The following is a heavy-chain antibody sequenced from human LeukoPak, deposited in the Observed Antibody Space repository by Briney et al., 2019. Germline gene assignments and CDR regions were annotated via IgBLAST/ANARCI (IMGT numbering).Heavy chain of an antibody. CDR1: GGSISSGGYY. Sequence: SETLSLTCTVSGGSISSGGYYWSWIRQHPGKGLEWIGYIYYSGSTYYNPSLKSRVTISVDTSENQFSLKLSSVTAADTAVYYCASNPLDSSGLQNYWGQGTLVTVSS. D-gene: IGHD3-22*01. CDR2: IYYSGST. CDR3: ASNPLDSSGLQNY. J-gene: IGHJ4*02. V-gene: IGHV4-31*03.